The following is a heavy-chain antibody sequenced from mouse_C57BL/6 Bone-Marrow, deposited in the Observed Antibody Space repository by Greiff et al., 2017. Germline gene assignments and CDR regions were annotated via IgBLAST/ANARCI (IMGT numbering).Heavy chain of an antibody. CDR2: IYPRSGNT. CDR1: GYTFTSSG. Sequence: QVQLQQSGAELARPGASVKLSCKASGYTFTSSGISWVKQRTGQGLEWIGEIYPRSGNTYYNEKFKGKATLTADKSSSTAYMELRSLTSEDSAVYFCARVPYDYGSNYFDYWGQGTTLSVSS. D-gene: IGHD1-1*01. CDR3: ARVPYDYGSNYFDY. V-gene: IGHV1-81*01. J-gene: IGHJ2*01.